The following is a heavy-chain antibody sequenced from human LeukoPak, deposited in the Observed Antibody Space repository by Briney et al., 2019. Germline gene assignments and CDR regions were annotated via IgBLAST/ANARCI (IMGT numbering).Heavy chain of an antibody. CDR1: GYTFSSYG. CDR3: ARQPLDGDYDILTGPFDY. V-gene: IGHV1-18*01. D-gene: IGHD3-9*01. CDR2: ISAYNGNT. J-gene: IGHJ4*02. Sequence: ASVKVSCKASGYTFSSYGISWVRQAPGQGLEWMGWISAYNGNTNYAQKLQGRVTMTTDTSTSTAYMELRSLRSDDTAVYYCARQPLDGDYDILTGPFDYWGQGTLVTVSS.